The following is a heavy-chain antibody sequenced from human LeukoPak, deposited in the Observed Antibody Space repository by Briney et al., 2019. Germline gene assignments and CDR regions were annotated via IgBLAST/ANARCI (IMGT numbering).Heavy chain of an antibody. V-gene: IGHV3-23*01. D-gene: IGHD6-19*01. J-gene: IGHJ3*02. CDR3: ARRSQFPGIAVAGTIMDAFDI. CDR1: GFTFSSYG. Sequence: GGSLRLSCAASGFTFSSYGMSWVRQAPGKGLEWVSAISGSGGSTYYADSVKGRFTISRDNSKNTLYLQMNSLRAEDTAVYYCARRSQFPGIAVAGTIMDAFDIWGQGTMVTVSS. CDR2: ISGSGGST.